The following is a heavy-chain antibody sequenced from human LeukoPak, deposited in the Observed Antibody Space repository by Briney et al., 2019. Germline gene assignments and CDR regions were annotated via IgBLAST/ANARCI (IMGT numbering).Heavy chain of an antibody. CDR1: GFTFRRYA. D-gene: IGHD1-26*01. V-gene: IGHV3-23*03. J-gene: IGHJ3*02. Sequence: GGSLRLSCAASGFTFRRYAMDWVRQAPGKGLEWVSGIANDGRSTYYAASVEGRFTISRDSSKNTLYLQMNSLRAEDTAVYYCARDLIVGATFGAFDIWGQGTMVTVSS. CDR2: IANDGRST. CDR3: ARDLIVGATFGAFDI.